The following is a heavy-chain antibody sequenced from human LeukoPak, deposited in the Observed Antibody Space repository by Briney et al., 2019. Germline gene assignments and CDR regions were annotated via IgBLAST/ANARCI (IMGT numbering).Heavy chain of an antibody. CDR2: IYYSGST. CDR3: ARDRASGSYYLRYFDY. D-gene: IGHD1-26*01. CDR1: GGSISSGGYY. J-gene: IGHJ4*02. Sequence: PSETLSLTCTVSGGSISSGGYYWSWIRQHPGKGLEWIGYIYYSGSTYYNPSLKSRVTISVDTSKNQFSLKLSSVTAADTAVYYCARDRASGSYYLRYFDYWGQGTLVTVSS. V-gene: IGHV4-31*03.